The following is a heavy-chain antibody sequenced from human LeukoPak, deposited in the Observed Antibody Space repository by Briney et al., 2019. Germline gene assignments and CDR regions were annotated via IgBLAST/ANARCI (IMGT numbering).Heavy chain of an antibody. D-gene: IGHD2-15*01. CDR2: INPNSGGT. Sequence: ASVKVSCKASGYTFTSYDINWVRQATGQGLEWMGRINPNSGGTNYAQKFQGRVTMTRDTSISTAYMELSRLRSDDTAVYYCARVGTGYCSGGSCSNWFDPWGQGTLVTVSS. V-gene: IGHV1-2*06. J-gene: IGHJ5*02. CDR3: ARVGTGYCSGGSCSNWFDP. CDR1: GYTFTSYD.